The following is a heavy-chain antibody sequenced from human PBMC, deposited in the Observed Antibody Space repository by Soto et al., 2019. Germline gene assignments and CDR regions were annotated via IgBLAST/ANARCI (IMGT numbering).Heavy chain of an antibody. CDR1: GGSISSYY. CDR2: IYYSGIT. CDR3: ARYKSTYYYGMDV. J-gene: IGHJ6*02. V-gene: IGHV4-59*01. Sequence: SETLSLTCTVSGGSISSYYRSWIRQPPGKGLEWIGYIYYSGITNYNPSLKSRVTISEDTSKNQFSLKLSSVTAADTAVYYCARYKSTYYYGMDVWGQENMLTISS. D-gene: IGHD1-20*01.